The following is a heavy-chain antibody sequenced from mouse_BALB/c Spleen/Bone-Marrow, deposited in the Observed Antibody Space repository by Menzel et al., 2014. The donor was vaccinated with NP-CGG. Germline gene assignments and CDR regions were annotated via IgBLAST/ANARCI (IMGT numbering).Heavy chain of an antibody. Sequence: DVKLVESAGGLVQPGGSLRLSCTTSGFTFTDYYMSWVRQPPGKALEWLAFIRNKAYGYTTEYSASVRGRFTISRDNSQSILYLQMNTLRAEDSATYYCARFPMDYWGQGTSVTVSS. J-gene: IGHJ4*01. V-gene: IGHV7-3*02. CDR2: IRNKAYGYTT. CDR3: ARFPMDY. CDR1: GFTFTDYY.